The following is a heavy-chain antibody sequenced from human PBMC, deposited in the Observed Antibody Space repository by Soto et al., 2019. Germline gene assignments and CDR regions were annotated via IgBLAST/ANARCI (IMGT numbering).Heavy chain of an antibody. CDR1: GFTFSSYG. Sequence: GGSLRLSCAASGFTFSSYGMHWVRQAPGKGLEWVAVISYDGSNKYYADSVKGRFTISRDNSKNTLYLQMNSLRAEDTAVYYCAKGGARIAARLTPGAAAGSNWFDPWGQGTLVTVSS. V-gene: IGHV3-30*18. CDR2: ISYDGSNK. J-gene: IGHJ5*02. CDR3: AKGGARIAARLTPGAAAGSNWFDP. D-gene: IGHD6-13*01.